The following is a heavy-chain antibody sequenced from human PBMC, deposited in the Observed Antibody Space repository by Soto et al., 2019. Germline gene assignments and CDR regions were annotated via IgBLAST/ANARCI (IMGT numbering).Heavy chain of an antibody. J-gene: IGHJ4*02. V-gene: IGHV3-33*01. CDR1: GFTFSGYG. CDR2: IWYDGSNK. D-gene: IGHD2-15*01. Sequence: GCLRLSCAASGFTFSGYGMHWVRQAPGKGLEWVAVIWYDGSNKYYADSVKGRFTISRDNSKNTLYLQMNSLRAEDTAVYYCARDLGVAAPRNYFDYWGQGTLVTVS. CDR3: ARDLGVAAPRNYFDY.